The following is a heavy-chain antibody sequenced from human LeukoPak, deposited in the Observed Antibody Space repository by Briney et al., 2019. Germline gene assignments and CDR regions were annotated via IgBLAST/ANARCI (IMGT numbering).Heavy chain of an antibody. CDR3: ARRTGNWFDP. V-gene: IGHV4-39*07. CDR2: IYYSGST. CDR1: GGSISSSSYY. Sequence: PSETLSLTCTVSGGSISSSSYYWGWIRQPPGKGLEWIGNIYYSGSTYYNPSLKSRVTISVDTSKNQFSLKLSSVTAADTAVYYCARRTGNWFDPWGQGTLVTVSS. J-gene: IGHJ5*02.